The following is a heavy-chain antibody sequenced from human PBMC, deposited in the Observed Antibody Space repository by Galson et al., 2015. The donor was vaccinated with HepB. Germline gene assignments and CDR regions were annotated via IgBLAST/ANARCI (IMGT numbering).Heavy chain of an antibody. CDR3: ARGHVGYYDFSMGY. CDR1: GGTFSSYA. V-gene: IGHV1-69*13. CDR2: IIPIFGTA. Sequence: SVKVSCKASGGTFSSYAISWVRQAPGQGLEWMGGIIPIFGTANYAQKFQGRVTITADESTSTAYMELSSLRSGDTAVYYCARGHVGYYDFSMGYWGQGTLVTVSS. J-gene: IGHJ4*02. D-gene: IGHD3-3*01.